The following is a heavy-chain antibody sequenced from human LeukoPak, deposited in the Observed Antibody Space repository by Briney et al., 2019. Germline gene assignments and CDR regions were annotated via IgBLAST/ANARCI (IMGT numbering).Heavy chain of an antibody. CDR1: GGSISSSSYY. Sequence: SETLSLTCTVSGGSISSSSYYWGWIRQPPGKGLEWIGSIYYSGSTYYNPSLKSRVTISVDTSKNQFSLKLSSVTAADTAVYYCARDGLRITGTDSWFDPWGQGTLVTVSS. V-gene: IGHV4-39*07. CDR2: IYYSGST. CDR3: ARDGLRITGTDSWFDP. D-gene: IGHD1-7*01. J-gene: IGHJ5*02.